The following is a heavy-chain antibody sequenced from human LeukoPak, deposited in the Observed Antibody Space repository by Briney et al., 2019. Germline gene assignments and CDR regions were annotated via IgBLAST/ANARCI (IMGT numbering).Heavy chain of an antibody. CDR3: MSAFYMDV. CDR1: GYTLTELS. J-gene: IGHJ6*03. CDR2: FDPEGGET. Sequence: ASVKVSCKVSGYTLTELSIHWVRQPPGKGLEWMGGFDPEGGETIRAQKFQGRVTMTADTSTDTAYMELSSLTSDDTAVYYCMSAFYMDVWGEGTTVTVSS. D-gene: IGHD5/OR15-5a*01. V-gene: IGHV1-24*01.